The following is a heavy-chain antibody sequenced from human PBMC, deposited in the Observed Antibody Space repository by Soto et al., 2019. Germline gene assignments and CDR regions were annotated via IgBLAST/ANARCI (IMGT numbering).Heavy chain of an antibody. J-gene: IGHJ4*02. D-gene: IGHD3-9*01. CDR2: IIPIFGTA. CDR1: GGTFSSYA. V-gene: IGHV1-69*13. CDR3: ARAPYDILTGYYSGYYFDY. Sequence: VASVKVSCKASGGTFSSYAISWVRQAPGQGLEWMGGIIPIFGTANYAQKFQGRVTITADESTSTAYMELSSLRSEDTAVYYCARAPYDILTGYYSGYYFDYWGQGTLVTVSS.